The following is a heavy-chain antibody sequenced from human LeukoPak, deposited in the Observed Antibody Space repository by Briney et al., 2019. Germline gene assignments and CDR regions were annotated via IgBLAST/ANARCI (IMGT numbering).Heavy chain of an antibody. CDR2: INAGNGNT. CDR1: GYTFTSYA. D-gene: IGHD1-1*01. J-gene: IGHJ3*02. V-gene: IGHV1-3*01. Sequence: ASVKVSCKASGYTFTSYAMHWVRQAPGQRLEWMGWINAGNGNTKYSQKFQGRVTITRGTSASTAYMELSSLRSEDTAVYYCARVIVPGTTSLRVMRPFGAFDIWGQGTMVTVSS. CDR3: ARVIVPGTTSLRVMRPFGAFDI.